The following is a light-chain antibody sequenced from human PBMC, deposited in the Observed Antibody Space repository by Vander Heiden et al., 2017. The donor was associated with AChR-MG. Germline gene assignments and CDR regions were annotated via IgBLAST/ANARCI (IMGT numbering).Light chain of an antibody. J-gene: IGKJ3*01. CDR1: QSISSY. CDR2: AAS. Sequence: DIQMTQSPSSLSASVGDRVTITCRASQSISSYLNWYQQKPGKAPKLLIYAASSLQSGVPSRFSGSGSGTDFTLTISRLQPEDFATYYCQQRDSTLGTFGHGTKLDIK. CDR3: QQRDSTLGT. V-gene: IGKV1-39*01.